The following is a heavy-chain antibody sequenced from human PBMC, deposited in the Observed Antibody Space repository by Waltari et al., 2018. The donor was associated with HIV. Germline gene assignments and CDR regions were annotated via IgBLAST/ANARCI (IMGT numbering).Heavy chain of an antibody. D-gene: IGHD3-10*01. V-gene: IGHV4-34*01. CDR3: ARGRWTMVRGVIQAYYYYYGMDV. J-gene: IGHJ6*02. CDR2: IYHSGST. CDR1: GGSFSGYY. Sequence: QVQLQQWGAGLLKSSETLSLTCAVYGGSFSGYYWSWIRKPPGKGLEWIGEIYHSGSTNYKPSLKSRVTISVDTSKSQFSRKLSSGTAADTAVYYCARGRWTMVRGVIQAYYYYYGMDVWGQGTTVTVSS.